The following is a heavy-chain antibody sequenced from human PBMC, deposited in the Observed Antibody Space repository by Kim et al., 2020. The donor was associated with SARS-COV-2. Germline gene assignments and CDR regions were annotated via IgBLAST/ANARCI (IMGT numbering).Heavy chain of an antibody. Sequence: GGSLRLSCAASGFTFDDYAMHWVRQAPGKGLEWVSGISWNSGSIGYADSVKGRFTISRDNAKNSLYLQMNSLRAEDTALYYCAKVPYSSSWYAYFDYWGQGTLVTVSS. J-gene: IGHJ4*02. D-gene: IGHD6-13*01. CDR3: AKVPYSSSWYAYFDY. CDR2: ISWNSGSI. CDR1: GFTFDDYA. V-gene: IGHV3-9*01.